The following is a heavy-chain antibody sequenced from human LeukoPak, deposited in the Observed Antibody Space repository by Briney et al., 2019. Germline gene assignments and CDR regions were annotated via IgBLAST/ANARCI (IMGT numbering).Heavy chain of an antibody. CDR1: GGSISSGGYY. J-gene: IGHJ6*02. D-gene: IGHD1-26*01. CDR2: IYYSGST. Sequence: PSETLSLTCTVSGGSISSGGYYWSWIRQHPGKGLEWIGYIYYSGSTYYNPSLKSRVTISVDTSKNQFSLQLSSVTAADTAVYYCARTQWELRTPYYYYGMDVWGQGTTVTVSS. V-gene: IGHV4-31*03. CDR3: ARTQWELRTPYYYYGMDV.